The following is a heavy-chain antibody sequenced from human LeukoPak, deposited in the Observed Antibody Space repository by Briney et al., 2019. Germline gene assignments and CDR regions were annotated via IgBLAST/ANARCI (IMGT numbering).Heavy chain of an antibody. CDR1: GFTFSSYG. Sequence: TGRSLRLSCAASGFTFSSYGMHWVRQAPGKGLEWVAVIWYDGSNKYYADSVKGRFTISRDNSKNTLYLQMNSLRAEDTAVYYCARDHNWNNHVLYGMDVWGQGTTVTVSS. D-gene: IGHD1/OR15-1a*01. V-gene: IGHV3-33*01. J-gene: IGHJ6*02. CDR3: ARDHNWNNHVLYGMDV. CDR2: IWYDGSNK.